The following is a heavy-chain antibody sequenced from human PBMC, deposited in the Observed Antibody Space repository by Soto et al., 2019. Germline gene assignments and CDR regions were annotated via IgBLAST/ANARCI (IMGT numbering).Heavy chain of an antibody. J-gene: IGHJ4*02. CDR3: AHIVVAGLGYYFDY. CDR1: GFSLSSTRMA. V-gene: IGHV2-5*02. CDR2: IYWDDDK. D-gene: IGHD6-19*01. Sequence: QITLKESGPTLVKPTQTLTLTCTFSGFSLSSTRMAVGWIRQPPGKALEWLALIYWDDDKRYSPFLKSRLTTXXXTXXNQVGLTMSNMAPVDTARYYCAHIVVAGLGYYFDYWGQGTLVTVSS.